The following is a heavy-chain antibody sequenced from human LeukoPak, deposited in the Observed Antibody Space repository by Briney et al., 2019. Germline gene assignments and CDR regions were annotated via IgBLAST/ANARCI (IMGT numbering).Heavy chain of an antibody. J-gene: IGHJ5*01. CDR3: ARRYYYDRSGYPDS. V-gene: IGHV1-18*01. D-gene: IGHD3-22*01. Sequence: ASVKVSCKASGGTFSSYAISWVRQAPGQGLEWMGWISAYNGNTNYAQKLQGRVTMTTDTSTSTAYMELRSLRSDDTAVYYCARRYYYDRSGYPDSWGQGTLVTVSS. CDR2: ISAYNGNT. CDR1: GGTFSSYA.